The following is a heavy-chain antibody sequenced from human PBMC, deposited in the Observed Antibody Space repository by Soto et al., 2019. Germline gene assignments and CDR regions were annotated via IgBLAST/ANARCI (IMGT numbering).Heavy chain of an antibody. CDR3: ATPDYYDSRGAFDY. Sequence: GGSLRLSCAASGFTFSSYSMNWVRQAPGKGLEWVSYISSSSSTIYYADSVKGRFTISRDNAKNSLYLQMNSLRDEDTAVYYCATPDYYDSRGAFDYWGQGTLVTVSS. J-gene: IGHJ4*02. CDR2: ISSSSSTI. D-gene: IGHD3-22*01. CDR1: GFTFSSYS. V-gene: IGHV3-48*02.